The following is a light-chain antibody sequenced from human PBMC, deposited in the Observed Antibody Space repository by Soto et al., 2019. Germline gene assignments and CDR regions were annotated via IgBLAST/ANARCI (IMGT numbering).Light chain of an antibody. CDR2: GAS. CDR1: QSVGRT. Sequence: EIVMTQSPATLSVSPGERATLFCRASQSVGRTLAWYQQKPGQSPRLLVYGASTRANGTPARFSGSGSGTEFTLTISSLQSEDVAVYYCQQYGSSPPLTFGGGTKVDIK. V-gene: IGKV3-15*01. CDR3: QQYGSSPPLT. J-gene: IGKJ4*01.